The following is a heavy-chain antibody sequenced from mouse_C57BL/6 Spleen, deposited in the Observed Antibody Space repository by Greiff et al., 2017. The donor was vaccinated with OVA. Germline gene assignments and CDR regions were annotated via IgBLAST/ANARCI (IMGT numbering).Heavy chain of an antibody. Sequence: QVQLQQPGAELVKPGASVKMSCKASGYTFTSYWITWVKQRPGQGLEWIGDIYPGSGSTNYNEKFKSKATLTVDTSSSTAYMQLSSLTSEDSAVYYCARWYYGSSYEDAMDDWGQGTSVTVSS. D-gene: IGHD1-1*01. V-gene: IGHV1-55*01. J-gene: IGHJ4*01. CDR2: IYPGSGST. CDR1: GYTFTSYW. CDR3: ARWYYGSSYEDAMDD.